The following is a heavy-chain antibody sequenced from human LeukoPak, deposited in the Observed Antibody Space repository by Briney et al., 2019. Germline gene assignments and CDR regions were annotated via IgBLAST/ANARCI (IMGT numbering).Heavy chain of an antibody. CDR1: GFTFSSYA. J-gene: IGHJ6*02. Sequence: GSLRLSCAASGFTFSSYAMAWVRQAPGQGLGWVSTIGSSASTTLYADSVKGRFTISRDNSKNTLYLQINSLRAEDTALYYCAKGTNNGPPNSFFPPGMDVWGQGTTVTVSS. CDR2: IGSSASTT. D-gene: IGHD2-8*01. V-gene: IGHV3-23*01. CDR3: AKGTNNGPPNSFFPPGMDV.